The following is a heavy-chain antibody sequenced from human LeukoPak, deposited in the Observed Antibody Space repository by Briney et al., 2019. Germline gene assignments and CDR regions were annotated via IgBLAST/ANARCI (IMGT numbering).Heavy chain of an antibody. Sequence: SETLSLICTVSGGSISSFYWSWVPQPAARGLEWIGRMSASGSANYSPSLKSRVTMSVDTSKHQFSLRLNSVTAADTAVYDCARVYYYGSSGYYWFDPWGQGTLVTVSS. V-gene: IGHV4-4*07. D-gene: IGHD3-22*01. CDR2: MSASGSA. J-gene: IGHJ5*02. CDR1: GGSISSFY. CDR3: ARVYYYGSSGYYWFDP.